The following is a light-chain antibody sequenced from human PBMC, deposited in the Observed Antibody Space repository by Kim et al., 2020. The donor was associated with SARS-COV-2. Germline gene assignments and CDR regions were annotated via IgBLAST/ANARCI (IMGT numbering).Light chain of an antibody. CDR2: EVS. CDR3: SSYTSGGTYV. Sequence: QSALTQPPSVSGSPGQSVTISCTGATSDFGSYDRVSWYQQPPGTAPKLMISEVSNRPSGVPNRFSGSKSGNTASLTISGLQAVDEADYYCSSYTSGGTYVFGTGTKVTVL. J-gene: IGLJ1*01. V-gene: IGLV2-18*02. CDR1: TSDFGSYDR.